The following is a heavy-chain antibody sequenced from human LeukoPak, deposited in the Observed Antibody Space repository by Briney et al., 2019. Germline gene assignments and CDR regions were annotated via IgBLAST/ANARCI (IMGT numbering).Heavy chain of an antibody. J-gene: IGHJ4*02. CDR1: GFTFSSYW. V-gene: IGHV3-7*01. D-gene: IGHD3-10*01. CDR2: IKQDGSEK. Sequence: GGSLRLSCAASGFTFSSYWMSWVRQAPGKGLEWVANIKQDGSEKYYVDSVKGRFTISRDNAKNSLYLQMNSLRAEDTAVYYCARGSWFGELLPFDYWGQGTLVTVSS. CDR3: ARGSWFGELLPFDY.